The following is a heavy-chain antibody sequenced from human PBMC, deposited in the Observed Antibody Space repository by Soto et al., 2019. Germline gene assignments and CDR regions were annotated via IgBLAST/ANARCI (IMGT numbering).Heavy chain of an antibody. CDR2: IWYDGSNK. CDR3: ARDSSYGSSGFIIGGMDV. Sequence: ESGGGVVQPGRSLRLSCAASGFTFSSYGMHWVRQAPGKGLEWVAVIWYDGSNKYYADSVKGRFTISRDNSKNTLYLQMNSLRAEDTAVYYCARDSSYGSSGFIIGGMDVWGQGTTVTVSS. CDR1: GFTFSSYG. D-gene: IGHD3-22*01. J-gene: IGHJ6*02. V-gene: IGHV3-33*01.